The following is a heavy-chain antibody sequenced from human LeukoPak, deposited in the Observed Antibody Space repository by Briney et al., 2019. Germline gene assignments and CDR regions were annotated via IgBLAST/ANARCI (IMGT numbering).Heavy chain of an antibody. CDR2: ISYDGSNK. D-gene: IGHD3-10*01. V-gene: IGHV3-30-3*01. J-gene: IGHJ4*02. CDR3: GSISGGPSGDF. Sequence: GGSLRLSCAASGFTFSSYTLHWVRQGPDKGLEWVAVISYDGSNKYYTDSVKGRFTISRDNSKNTLYLQMNSLRAEDTAVYYCGSISGGPSGDFWGQGTLVTVSS. CDR1: GFTFSSYT.